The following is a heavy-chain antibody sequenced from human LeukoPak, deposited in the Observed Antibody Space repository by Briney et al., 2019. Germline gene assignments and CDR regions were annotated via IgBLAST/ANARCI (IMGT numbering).Heavy chain of an antibody. J-gene: IGHJ4*02. CDR1: GGSISSSSYY. CDR2: IYYSGNT. Sequence: PSETLSLTCTVSGGSISSSSYYWGWIRQPPGKGLEWIGSIYYSGNTYYNPSLNSRVTISVDTSKNQYFLKLNSVTAADTAVYYCASATTVTTFGFDYWGQGTLVTVSS. V-gene: IGHV4-39*01. D-gene: IGHD4-17*01. CDR3: ASATTVTTFGFDY.